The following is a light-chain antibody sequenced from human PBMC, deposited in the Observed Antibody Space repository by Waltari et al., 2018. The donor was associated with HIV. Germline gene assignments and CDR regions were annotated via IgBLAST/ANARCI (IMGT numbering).Light chain of an antibody. CDR1: QSISHNSNNRNY. J-gene: IGKJ2*02. V-gene: IGKV4-1*01. CDR3: QQYFTFPRT. Sequence: DIVMTQSPDSLAVSLGERATINCKSSQSISHNSNNRNYLNWYQQKVGQHPKLLIYWASTRESGVSDRFSGSGSETDFTLTISSLQAEDVAVYYCQQYFTFPRTFGQGTRLEIK. CDR2: WAS.